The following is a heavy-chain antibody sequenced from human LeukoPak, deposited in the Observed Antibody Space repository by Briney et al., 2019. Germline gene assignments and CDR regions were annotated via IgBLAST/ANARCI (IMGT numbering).Heavy chain of an antibody. D-gene: IGHD6-13*01. CDR2: IYSGGST. CDR1: GFTVSSNY. J-gene: IGHJ4*02. CDR3: ARVSIAAAEGDFYFDY. V-gene: IGHV3-66*01. Sequence: GGSLRLSCAASGFTVSSNYMSRVRQAPGKGLEWVSVIYSGGSTYYADSVKGRFTISRDNSKNTLYLQMNSLRAEDTAVYYCARVSIAAAEGDFYFDYWGQGTLVTVSS.